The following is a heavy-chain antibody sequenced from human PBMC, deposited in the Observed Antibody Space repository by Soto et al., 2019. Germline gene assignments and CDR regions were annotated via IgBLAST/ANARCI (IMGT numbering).Heavy chain of an antibody. CDR2: IYSGGST. V-gene: IGHV3-53*01. CDR3: ARDSYYDFWSGYSNYYGMDV. D-gene: IGHD3-3*01. J-gene: IGHJ6*02. CDR1: GFTVSSNY. Sequence: PGGSLRLSCAASGFTVSSNYMSWVRQAPGKGLEWVSVIYSGGSTYYADSVKGRFTISRDNSKNTLYLQMNSLRAEDTAVYYCARDSYYDFWSGYSNYYGMDVWGQGTTVTVSS.